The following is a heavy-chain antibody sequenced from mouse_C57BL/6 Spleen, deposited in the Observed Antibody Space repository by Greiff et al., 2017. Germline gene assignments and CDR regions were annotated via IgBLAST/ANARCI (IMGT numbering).Heavy chain of an antibody. Sequence: EVQRVESGGGLVKPGGSLKLSCAASGFTFSSYAMSWVRQTPEKRLEWVATISDGGSYTYYPDNVKGRFTISRDNANNNLYLQISHLKSEDTAMCYCAREGGIWFAYWGQWTLVTVAA. V-gene: IGHV5-4*01. CDR2: ISDGGSYT. J-gene: IGHJ3*01. D-gene: IGHD1-1*02. CDR1: GFTFSSYA. CDR3: AREGGIWFAY.